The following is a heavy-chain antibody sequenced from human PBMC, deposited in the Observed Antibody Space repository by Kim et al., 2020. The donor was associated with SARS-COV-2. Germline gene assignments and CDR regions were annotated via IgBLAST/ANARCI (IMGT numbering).Heavy chain of an antibody. J-gene: IGHJ4*02. Sequence: SETLSLTCAVSGGAINSGGYSWSWIRQPPGKGLEWIGYIYHSGSSYYNPSLKSRVTMSIDTSKNQFSLKLSSVTAADTAMYFCARDFAGTLDYWGQGTPVIVSS. CDR1: GGAINSGGYS. D-gene: IGHD1-7*01. CDR2: IYHSGSS. CDR3: ARDFAGTLDY. V-gene: IGHV4-30-2*01.